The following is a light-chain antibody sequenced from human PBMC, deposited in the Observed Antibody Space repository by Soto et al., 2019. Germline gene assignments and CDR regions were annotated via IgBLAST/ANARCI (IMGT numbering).Light chain of an antibody. Sequence: QSVLTQPASVSWSPGQSITISCTGNNIDFASYDLVSWYQQHPGKAPKLMIYEVTKRPSGVSNRFSGSKSGNTASLTISGLQAEDEADYYCCSYAGNSEVFGTGTKVTVL. V-gene: IGLV2-23*02. CDR1: NIDFASYDL. J-gene: IGLJ1*01. CDR3: CSYAGNSEV. CDR2: EVT.